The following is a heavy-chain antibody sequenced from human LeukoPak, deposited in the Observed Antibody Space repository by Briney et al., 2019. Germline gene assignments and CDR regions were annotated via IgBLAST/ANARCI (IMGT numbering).Heavy chain of an antibody. CDR1: GGSISSSSYY. V-gene: IGHV4-39*01. Sequence: SETLSLTCNVSGGSISSSSYYWGWIRQPPGKGLEWIGSMYYSGSSYYNPSLKSRVTISVDTSKNQFSLKLSSVTAADTAVYYCATSRGGSSGWNYWGQGTLVTVSS. J-gene: IGHJ4*02. CDR2: MYYSGSS. CDR3: ATSRGGSSGWNY. D-gene: IGHD6-19*01.